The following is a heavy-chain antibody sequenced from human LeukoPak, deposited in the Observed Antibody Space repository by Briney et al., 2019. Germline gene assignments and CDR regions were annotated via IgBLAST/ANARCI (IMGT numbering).Heavy chain of an antibody. Sequence: GGSLRLSCAASGFTFSSYGMHWVRQAPGKGLEWVAFIRYDGSNKYYADSVKGRFTISRDNSKNTLYLQMNSLRAEDTAVYYCASSPVPAATDYYYYYMDVWGKETTVTVSS. CDR3: ASSPVPAATDYYYYYMDV. J-gene: IGHJ6*03. D-gene: IGHD2-2*01. CDR1: GFTFSSYG. V-gene: IGHV3-30*02. CDR2: IRYDGSNK.